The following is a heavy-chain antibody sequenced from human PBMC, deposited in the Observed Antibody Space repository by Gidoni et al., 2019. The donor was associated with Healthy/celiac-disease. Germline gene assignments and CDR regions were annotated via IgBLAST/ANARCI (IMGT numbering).Heavy chain of an antibody. V-gene: IGHV3-30*04. CDR1: GFTFSSYA. Sequence: QVQLVESGGGVVQPGRSLRLSCAASGFTFSSYAMHWVRQAPGKGLDGVAVISYDGSNKYYADSVKGRFTISRDNSKNTLYLQMNSLRAEDTAVYYCARAGIAAAGDYWYFDLWGRGTLVTVSS. D-gene: IGHD6-13*01. CDR2: ISYDGSNK. CDR3: ARAGIAAAGDYWYFDL. J-gene: IGHJ2*01.